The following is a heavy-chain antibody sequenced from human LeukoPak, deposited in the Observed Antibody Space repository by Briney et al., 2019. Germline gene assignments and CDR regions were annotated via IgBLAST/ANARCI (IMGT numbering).Heavy chain of an antibody. CDR3: ARVTGYMIEDYFDY. D-gene: IGHD3-22*01. CDR1: GGSISSYY. Sequence: GSLRLSCTVSGGSISSYYWSWIRQPPGKGLEWIGYIYYSGSTNYNPSLKSRVTISVETSKNQFSLKLSSVTAADTAVYYCARVTGYMIEDYFDYWGQGTLVTVSS. V-gene: IGHV4-59*01. J-gene: IGHJ4*02. CDR2: IYYSGST.